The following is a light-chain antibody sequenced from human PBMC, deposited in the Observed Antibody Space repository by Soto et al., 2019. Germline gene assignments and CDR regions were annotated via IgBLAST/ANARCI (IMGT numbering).Light chain of an antibody. CDR2: DNN. CDR1: TSNIGSNI. J-gene: IGLJ3*02. CDR3: AAWDDSLNRLV. Sequence: QSVLTQPPSASGTPGQRITISCSGRTSNIGSNIVAWYQHLPGTAPKLLIYDNNQRPSGVPDRFFGSKSGTSASLAISGLQPDDEAHYYCAAWDDSLNRLVFGGGTKVTVL. V-gene: IGLV1-44*01.